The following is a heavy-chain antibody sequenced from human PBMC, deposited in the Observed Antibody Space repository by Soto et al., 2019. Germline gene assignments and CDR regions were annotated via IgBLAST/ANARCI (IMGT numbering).Heavy chain of an antibody. J-gene: IGHJ6*02. V-gene: IGHV1-69*01. CDR3: ARIYEGGDSSNHHYYYALDV. CDR2: IVPIFGTR. CDR1: GGTFSRYS. D-gene: IGHD2-21*01. Sequence: QVQLVQSGAEVKKPGSSVKVSCKISGGTFSRYSISWVRQAPGQGLEWMGGIVPIFGTRNYAQKFQDRVTITTDESATTAHMELSTLRSEDTAVYYSARIYEGGDSSNHHYYYALDVWGPGTAVTVSS.